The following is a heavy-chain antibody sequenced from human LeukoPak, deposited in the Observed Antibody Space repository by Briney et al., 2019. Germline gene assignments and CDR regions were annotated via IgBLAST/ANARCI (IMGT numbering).Heavy chain of an antibody. CDR1: GFTFSSYG. CDR3: AKMARGSSSWYWDY. Sequence: PGGSLRLSCAASGFTFSSYGMHWVRQAPGKGLEWVAVISYDGSNKYYADSVKGRFTISRGNSKNTPYLQMNSLRAEDTAVYYCAKMARGSSSWYWDYWGQGTLVTVSS. J-gene: IGHJ4*02. V-gene: IGHV3-30*18. D-gene: IGHD6-13*01. CDR2: ISYDGSNK.